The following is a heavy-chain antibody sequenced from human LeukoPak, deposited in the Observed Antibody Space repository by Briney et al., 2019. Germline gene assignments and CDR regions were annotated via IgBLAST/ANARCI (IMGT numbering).Heavy chain of an antibody. Sequence: PGGSLRLSCAASGFTFSSYAMHWVRQAPGKGLEWVAVISYDGSNKYYADSVKGRFTISRDNSKNTLYLQMNSLRAEDTAVYYCARDYYDSSGYYDGYFDLWGQGTLVTVSS. CDR1: GFTFSSYA. V-gene: IGHV3-30-3*01. CDR3: ARDYYDSSGYYDGYFDL. J-gene: IGHJ4*02. CDR2: ISYDGSNK. D-gene: IGHD3-22*01.